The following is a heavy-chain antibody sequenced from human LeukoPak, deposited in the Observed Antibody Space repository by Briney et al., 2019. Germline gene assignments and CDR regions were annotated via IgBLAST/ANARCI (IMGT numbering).Heavy chain of an antibody. V-gene: IGHV1-18*01. J-gene: IGHJ5*02. Sequence: ASVKVSCKASGYTFTSYGISWVRQAPGQGLEWMGWISAYNGNTNYAQKLQGRVTMTRDTSISTAYMELSRLRSDDTAVYYCARDGRVATIRLDPWGQGTLVTVSS. CDR2: ISAYNGNT. CDR3: ARDGRVATIRLDP. D-gene: IGHD5-12*01. CDR1: GYTFTSYG.